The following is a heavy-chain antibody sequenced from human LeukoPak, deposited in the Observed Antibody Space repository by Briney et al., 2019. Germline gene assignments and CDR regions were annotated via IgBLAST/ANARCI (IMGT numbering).Heavy chain of an antibody. CDR3: ARGPYDFWSGPTYYYGMDV. Sequence: PSETLSLTCTVSGGSISSYYWSWIRQPAGKGLEWIGRFYTSGGTNYNPSLKSRVTMSVDTSKNQFSLKLSSVTAADTAVYYCARGPYDFWSGPTYYYGMDVWGQGTTVTVSS. CDR1: GGSISSYY. D-gene: IGHD3-3*01. V-gene: IGHV4-4*07. J-gene: IGHJ6*02. CDR2: FYTSGGT.